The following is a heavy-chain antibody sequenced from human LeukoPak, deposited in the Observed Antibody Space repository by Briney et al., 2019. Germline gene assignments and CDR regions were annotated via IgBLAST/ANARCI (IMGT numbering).Heavy chain of an antibody. D-gene: IGHD6-19*01. V-gene: IGHV1-8*01. Sequence: APVKVSCKASGYTFTSYDINWVRQATGQGLEWMGWMNPNSGNTGYAQKFQGRVTMTRNTSISTAYMELSSLRSEDTAVYYCARGPGYSSGWYWFDPWGQGTLVTVSS. CDR1: GYTFTSYD. CDR2: MNPNSGNT. CDR3: ARGPGYSSGWYWFDP. J-gene: IGHJ5*02.